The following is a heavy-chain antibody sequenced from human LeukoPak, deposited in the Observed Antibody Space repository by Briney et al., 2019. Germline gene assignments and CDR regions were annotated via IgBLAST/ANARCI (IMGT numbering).Heavy chain of an antibody. CDR2: IRYDGSNK. CDR1: GFTFSSYG. V-gene: IGHV3-30*02. D-gene: IGHD3-3*01. Sequence: GGSLRLSCAASGFTFSSYGMHWVRQAPGKGLEWVAFIRYDGSNKYYADSVKGRFTISRDNSKNTLYLQMNSLRAEDTAVYYCAITNRFLEWLLPFDYWGQGTLVTVSS. CDR3: AITNRFLEWLLPFDY. J-gene: IGHJ4*02.